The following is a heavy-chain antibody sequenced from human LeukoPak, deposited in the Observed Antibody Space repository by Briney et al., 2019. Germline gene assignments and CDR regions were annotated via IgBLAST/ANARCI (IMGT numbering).Heavy chain of an antibody. CDR2: IYPGDSDT. V-gene: IGHV5-51*01. J-gene: IGHJ2*01. CDR3: ARISSYYSTDWSYWYFDL. CDR1: GYTFTSTW. D-gene: IGHD3-22*01. Sequence: GESLKISCKGSGYTFTSTWIGWVRQMPGNGLEWMGIIYPGDSDTRYSPSFQGQVTISADKSISTAYLQWSSLKASDTAIYYCARISSYYSTDWSYWYFDLWGRGTLVTVSS.